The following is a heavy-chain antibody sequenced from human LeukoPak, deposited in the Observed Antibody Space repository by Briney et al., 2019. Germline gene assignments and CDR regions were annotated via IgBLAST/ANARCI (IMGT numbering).Heavy chain of an antibody. V-gene: IGHV3-23*01. D-gene: IGHD3-22*01. CDR3: AKTYYYDSSGYSHYLAYDY. CDR1: GFTFNTYA. J-gene: IGHJ4*02. CDR2: ISGSGAFT. Sequence: PGGSLRLSCAASGFTFNTYAMSWVRQAPEKALEWVSTISGSGAFTKYADSVTGRFTISRDNSKNTMYLQPNSLRAEDTAIYYCAKTYYYDSSGYSHYLAYDYWGQGTLVTVSS.